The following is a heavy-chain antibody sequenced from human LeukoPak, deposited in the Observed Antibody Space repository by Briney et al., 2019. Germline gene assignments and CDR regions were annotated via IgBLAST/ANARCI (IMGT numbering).Heavy chain of an antibody. Sequence: SETLSLTCAVSGGSISSSWWSWVRQPPGKGLEWIGEIFHIGVTNYNPSLKSRVTISLDNSKNSFSLHLTSVTAADTALYYCASETDYSHPNWFDPWGQGILVTVSS. CDR2: IFHIGVT. J-gene: IGHJ5*02. CDR3: ASETDYSHPNWFDP. V-gene: IGHV4-4*02. CDR1: GGSISSSW. D-gene: IGHD4-11*01.